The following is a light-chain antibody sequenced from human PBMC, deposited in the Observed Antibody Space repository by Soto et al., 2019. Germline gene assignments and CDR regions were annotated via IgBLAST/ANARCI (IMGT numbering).Light chain of an antibody. J-gene: IGKJ1*01. CDR3: QQYVTSPWA. CDR1: QSVSGY. V-gene: IGKV3-20*01. CDR2: GAS. Sequence: EIVMTQSPATLSLSPGERATLSCRASQSVSGYLAWYQQKPGQAPRLLIYGASNRATGIPDRFSGSGSGTDFTLTISRLEPEDFAVYYCQQYVTSPWAFGQGTKVDIK.